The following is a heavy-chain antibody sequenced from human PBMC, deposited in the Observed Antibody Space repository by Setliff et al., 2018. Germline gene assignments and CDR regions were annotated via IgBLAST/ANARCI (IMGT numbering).Heavy chain of an antibody. Sequence: PSETLSLTCAVYGGSFSGYYWSWIRQPPGKGLEWIGEINHSGSTNYNPSLKSRATISVDTSKNQFSLKLSSVTAADMAVYYCAREQWLDPPGYYYMDVWAKGTTVTVSS. CDR1: GGSFSGYY. D-gene: IGHD6-19*01. CDR2: INHSGST. J-gene: IGHJ6*03. CDR3: AREQWLDPPGYYYMDV. V-gene: IGHV4-34*01.